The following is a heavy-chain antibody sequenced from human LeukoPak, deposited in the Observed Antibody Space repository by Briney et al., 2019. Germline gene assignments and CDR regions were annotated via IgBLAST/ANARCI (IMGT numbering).Heavy chain of an antibody. V-gene: IGHV3-30-3*01. CDR2: ISYDGSNK. Sequence: GRSLRLSCAASGFTFSSYAMHWVRQAPGKGLEWVAVISYDGSNKYYADSVKGRFTISRDNSKNTLYLQMNSLRVEDTAAYYCAKVRAPSGWFNSDYWGQGTLVTVSS. J-gene: IGHJ4*02. CDR1: GFTFSSYA. D-gene: IGHD6-19*01. CDR3: AKVRAPSGWFNSDY.